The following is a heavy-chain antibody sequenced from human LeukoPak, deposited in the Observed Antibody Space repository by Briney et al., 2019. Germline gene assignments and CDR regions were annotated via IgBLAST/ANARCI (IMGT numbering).Heavy chain of an antibody. V-gene: IGHV3-23*01. J-gene: IGHJ4*02. CDR1: GFTFSSYA. CDR3: AKNGDYFSPPDS. CDR2: ISGSGGST. D-gene: IGHD4-17*01. Sequence: GGSLRLSCAASGFTFSSYAMSWVRQAPGKGLEWVSAISGSGGSTYYADSVKGRFTISRDNSNNTLFLQLNTLRAEATAVYYCAKNGDYFSPPDSWGQGTLVTVSS.